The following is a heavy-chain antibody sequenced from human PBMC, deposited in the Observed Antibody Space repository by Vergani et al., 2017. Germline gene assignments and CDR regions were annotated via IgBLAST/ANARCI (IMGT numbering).Heavy chain of an antibody. Sequence: VQLVESGGGVVQPGRSLRLSCAASGFTFSSYGMHWVRQAPGKGLEWVAVIWYDGSNKYYADSVKGRFTISRDNSKNTLYLQMNSLRAEDTAVYYCARQGENWNSYYYYYGMDVWGQGTTVTVSS. CDR3: ARQGENWNSYYYYYGMDV. CDR2: IWYDGSNK. V-gene: IGHV3-33*01. D-gene: IGHD1-7*01. J-gene: IGHJ6*02. CDR1: GFTFSSYG.